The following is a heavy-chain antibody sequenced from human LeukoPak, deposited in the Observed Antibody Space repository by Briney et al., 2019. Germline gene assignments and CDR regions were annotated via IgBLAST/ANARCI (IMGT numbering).Heavy chain of an antibody. V-gene: IGHV3-74*01. J-gene: IGHJ4*02. CDR1: GFTFSSYW. CDR2: INPGWSSI. Sequence: GGSLRLSCSASGFTFSSYWIHWVRQAPGKGVLWVQGINPGWSSITYADSVKGRFTISRDNAKNTLYLQMDSLRAEDTGVYYCARSNQADDYWGKGTLVTVSS. CDR3: ARSNQADDY. D-gene: IGHD1-14*01.